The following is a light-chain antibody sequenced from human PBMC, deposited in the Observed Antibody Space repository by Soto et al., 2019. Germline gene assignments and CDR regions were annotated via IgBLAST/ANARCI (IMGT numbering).Light chain of an antibody. J-gene: IGKJ5*01. V-gene: IGKV1-12*01. CDR2: AAS. CDR3: QQARSFPIT. Sequence: DIQMTQSPSSVSASVGDRVTITFRASQGISSWLAWYQQTTGKAPNILTYAASSLPGGVPSRFSGIGSGTDFTLTISSLQPEDFETYSCQQARSFPITFGQGTRLEI. CDR1: QGISSW.